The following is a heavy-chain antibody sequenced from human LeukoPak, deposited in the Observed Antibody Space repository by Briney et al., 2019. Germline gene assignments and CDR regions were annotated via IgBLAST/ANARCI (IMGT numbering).Heavy chain of an antibody. V-gene: IGHV3-23*01. D-gene: IGHD4-17*01. CDR3: AKDPNGDYVGAFDM. CDR2: TSGSGHNT. J-gene: IGHJ3*02. Sequence: GGSLRLSCAASGFTFSSYGMHWIRQAPGKGLEWVSSTSGSGHNTYYADSVQGRFTISRDNSKNTLFLQMNSLRADDTAVYHCAKDPNGDYVGAFDMWGQGTMVTVSS. CDR1: GFTFSSYG.